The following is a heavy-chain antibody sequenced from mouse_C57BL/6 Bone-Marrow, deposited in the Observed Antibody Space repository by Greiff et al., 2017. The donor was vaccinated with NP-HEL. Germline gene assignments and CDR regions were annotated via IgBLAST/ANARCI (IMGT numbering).Heavy chain of an antibody. D-gene: IGHD1-2*01. CDR2: ISDGGSYT. J-gene: IGHJ4*01. CDR3: ARGNYGNYYAMDY. CDR1: GFTFSSYA. V-gene: IGHV5-4*03. Sequence: EVKLVESGGGLVKPGGSLKLSCAASGFTFSSYAMSWVRQTPEKRLEWVATISDGGSYTYYPDNVKGRFTISRDNAKNNLYLQMSHLKSEVTAMYYCARGNYGNYYAMDYWGQGTSVTVSS.